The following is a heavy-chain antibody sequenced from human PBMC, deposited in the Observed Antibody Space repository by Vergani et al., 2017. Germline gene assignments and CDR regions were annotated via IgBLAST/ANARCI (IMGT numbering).Heavy chain of an antibody. CDR1: GYSFTSYW. Sequence: EVQLVQSGAEVKKPGESLKISCKGSGYSFTSYWIGWVRQMPGKGLEWMGIIYPGDSDTRYSPSFQGQVTISADKSISTAYPQWSSLKASDTAMYYCARRVTMVRGVISKYDAFDIWGQGTMVTVSS. J-gene: IGHJ3*02. CDR3: ARRVTMVRGVISKYDAFDI. V-gene: IGHV5-51*01. CDR2: IYPGDSDT. D-gene: IGHD3-10*01.